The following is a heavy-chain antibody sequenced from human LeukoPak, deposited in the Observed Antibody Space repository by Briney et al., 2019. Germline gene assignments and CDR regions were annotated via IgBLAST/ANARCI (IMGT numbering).Heavy chain of an antibody. D-gene: IGHD4-23*01. V-gene: IGHV5-51*01. J-gene: IGHJ6*02. CDR2: IYPGDSDT. CDR3: ARRAVVTPYYYYGMDV. Sequence: GESLKISCKGSEYSFTSYWIGWVRQMPGKGLEWRGIIYPGDSDTSYHPSFRGQATISADKSISTAYLQWSSLKASDTAMDYCARRAVVTPYYYYGMDVWGQGTTVTVSS. CDR1: EYSFTSYW.